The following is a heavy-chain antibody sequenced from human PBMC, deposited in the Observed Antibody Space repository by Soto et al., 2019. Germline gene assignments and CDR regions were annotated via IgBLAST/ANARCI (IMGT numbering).Heavy chain of an antibody. CDR3: ASARSASGGLYFDY. D-gene: IGHD3-10*01. CDR2: IIPIFGTA. V-gene: IGHV1-69*06. Sequence: SVKVSCKAPGGTFSSYAISWVRQAPGQGLEWMGGIIPIFGTANYAQKFQGRVTITADKSTSTAYMELSSLRSEDTAVYYCASARSASGGLYFDYWGQGTLVTVSS. J-gene: IGHJ4*02. CDR1: GGTFSSYA.